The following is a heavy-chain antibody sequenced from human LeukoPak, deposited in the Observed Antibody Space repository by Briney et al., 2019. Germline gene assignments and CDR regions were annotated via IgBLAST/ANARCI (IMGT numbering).Heavy chain of an antibody. CDR1: GGSISSYY. CDR2: IFTTGNT. J-gene: IGHJ5*02. Sequence: SETLSLTCAVSGGSISSYYWSWIRQPAGKGLEWIGRIFTTGNTYYNPSLKSRVTISVDTSKNQFSLKLSSVTAADTAVYYCASSDFSKINWFDPWGQGTLVTVSS. CDR3: ASSDFSKINWFDP. V-gene: IGHV4-4*07. D-gene: IGHD3-3*01.